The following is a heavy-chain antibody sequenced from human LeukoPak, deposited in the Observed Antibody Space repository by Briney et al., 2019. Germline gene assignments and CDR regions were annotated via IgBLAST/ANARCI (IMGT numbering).Heavy chain of an antibody. CDR2: INPNSGGP. D-gene: IGHD1-1*01. CDR1: GYTFTDYY. Sequence: ASVKVSCKASGYTFTDYYMHWVRQDPGQGLEWMGWINPNSGGPNYAQKFQGSVTMTRDTSISTAYMELSRLRSDDTAVYYCARERYRGDTFDIWGQGTMVTASS. CDR3: ARERYRGDTFDI. J-gene: IGHJ3*02. V-gene: IGHV1-2*02.